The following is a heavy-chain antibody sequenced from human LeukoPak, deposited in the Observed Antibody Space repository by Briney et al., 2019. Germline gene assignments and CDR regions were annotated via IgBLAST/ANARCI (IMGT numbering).Heavy chain of an antibody. CDR3: ARLRGLRVAVRFFDY. CDR1: GYTFTSYY. CDR2: ISPSGGSA. J-gene: IGHJ4*02. Sequence: ASVKVSCKASGYTFTSYYMHWVRQAPGQGLEWMGMISPSGGSAGNAQKFQGRLTMTRDMSTSTVYMELDSLRSDDTAVYYCARLRGLRVAVRFFDYWGQGTLVTVSS. D-gene: IGHD6-6*01. V-gene: IGHV1-46*01.